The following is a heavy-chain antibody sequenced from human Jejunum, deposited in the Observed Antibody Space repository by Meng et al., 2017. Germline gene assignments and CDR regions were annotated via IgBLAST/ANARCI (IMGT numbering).Heavy chain of an antibody. CDR2: IYWDDDK. J-gene: IGHJ4*02. CDR3: THRREDPRSAFYYLDY. V-gene: IGHV2-5*02. CDR1: GVSLSSTGVS. Sequence: QITLKESGPTLVKPTQTLTRTCSLWGVSLSSTGVSVGWIRQPPGKALEWLALIYWDDDKRYNPSLMSRLTITKDTSMNHVVLTMTNIDPVDTGTYYCTHRREDPRSAFYYLDYWGRGTLVTVSS. D-gene: IGHD2-15*01.